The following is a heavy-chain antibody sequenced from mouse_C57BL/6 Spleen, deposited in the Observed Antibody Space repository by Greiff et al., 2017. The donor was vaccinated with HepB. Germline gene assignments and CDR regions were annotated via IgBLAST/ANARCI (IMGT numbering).Heavy chain of an antibody. V-gene: IGHV1-18*01. Sequence: VQLQQSGPELVKPGASVKISCKASGYTFTDYNMDWVKQRPGKGLEWIGDINPNNGGTNYNQKFKGKATLTVDKSSSTAYMELRSLTSEDDAVYYCARGGSYDYFDYWGQGTTLTVSS. CDR1: GYTFTDYN. D-gene: IGHD2-3*01. CDR2: INPNNGGT. J-gene: IGHJ2*01. CDR3: ARGGSYDYFDY.